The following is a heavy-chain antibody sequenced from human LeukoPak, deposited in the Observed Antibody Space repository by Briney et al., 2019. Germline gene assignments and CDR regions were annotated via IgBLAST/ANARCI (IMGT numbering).Heavy chain of an antibody. V-gene: IGHV3-48*01. D-gene: IGHD3-10*01. CDR3: ARGITMVRGVTRTYYFDY. CDR2: ISSSSSTI. J-gene: IGHJ4*02. CDR1: GFTFSSYS. Sequence: GGSLRLSCAASGFTFSSYSMNWVRQAPGKGLEWVSYISSSSSTIYYADSVKGRFTISRDNAKNSLYLQMNSLRAEDTAVYYCARGITMVRGVTRTYYFDYWGQGTLVTVSS.